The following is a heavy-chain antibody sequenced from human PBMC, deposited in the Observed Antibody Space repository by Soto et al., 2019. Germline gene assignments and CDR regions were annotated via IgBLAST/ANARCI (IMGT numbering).Heavy chain of an antibody. J-gene: IGHJ4*02. CDR1: GFTFSSYA. CDR2: ITSGGTDS. D-gene: IGHD6-6*01. CDR3: AKDVAGSSSPVDY. Sequence: GGSLRLSCAASGFTFSSYAMTWVRQAPGKGLEWVSAITSGGTDSYYADSVKGRFTISRDNSKNTLYLQMNSLRAEDTAVYYCAKDVAGSSSPVDYWGQGTLVTVSS. V-gene: IGHV3-23*01.